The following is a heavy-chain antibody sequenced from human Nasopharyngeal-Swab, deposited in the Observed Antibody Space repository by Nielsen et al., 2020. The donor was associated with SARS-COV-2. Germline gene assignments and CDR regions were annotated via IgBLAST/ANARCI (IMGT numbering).Heavy chain of an antibody. J-gene: IGHJ6*03. V-gene: IGHV3-30*18. CDR2: ISYDGSNK. CDR1: GFTFSSYG. Sequence: GGSLRLSCAASGFTFSSYGMHWVRQAPGKGLEWVAVISYDGSNKYYADSVKGRFTISRDNSKNTLYLQMNSLRAEDTAVYYCAKDFNYYGPGSYYILYYYYMDVWGKGTTVTVSS. D-gene: IGHD3-10*01. CDR3: AKDFNYYGPGSYYILYYYYMDV.